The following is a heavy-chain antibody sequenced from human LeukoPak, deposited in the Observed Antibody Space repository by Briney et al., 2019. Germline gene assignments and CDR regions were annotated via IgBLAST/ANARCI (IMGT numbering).Heavy chain of an antibody. CDR3: ARGAPRTD. CDR1: GFTFSSYE. CDR2: ISSSGTTK. Sequence: GGPLRLSCEASGFTFSSYEMNRVRQAPGKGLEWVSYISSSGTTKYYADSVKGRFTISRDNAKSSLYLQMNSLRVEDTAVYYCARGAPRTDWGQGTLVTVSS. J-gene: IGHJ4*02. V-gene: IGHV3-48*03.